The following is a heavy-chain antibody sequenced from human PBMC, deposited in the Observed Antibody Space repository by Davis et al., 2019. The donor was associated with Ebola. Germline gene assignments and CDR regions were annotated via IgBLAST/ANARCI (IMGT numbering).Heavy chain of an antibody. D-gene: IGHD6-13*01. V-gene: IGHV3-64D*06. Sequence: GESLKISCAASGFTFSDYWMHWVRQAPGKGLEYVSAISSNGGSTYYADSVKGRFTISRDNSKNTLYLQMNSLRAEDTAVYYCVKGGWQQYFDYWGQGTLVTVSS. J-gene: IGHJ4*02. CDR2: ISSNGGST. CDR1: GFTFSDYW. CDR3: VKGGWQQYFDY.